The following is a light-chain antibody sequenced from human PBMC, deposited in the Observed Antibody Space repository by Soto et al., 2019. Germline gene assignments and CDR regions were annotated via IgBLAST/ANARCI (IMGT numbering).Light chain of an antibody. CDR1: QSINSY. V-gene: IGKV1-39*01. Sequence: DIQMTQSPSSLSASVGDRVTISCRASQSINSYLNWYQQTPGKAPKLLIYAASNLQTGIPSRFSGSGSGTDFTLTISSLQPEDSATYYCQQSYSVPSYTFGQGTKLEIK. CDR2: AAS. CDR3: QQSYSVPSYT. J-gene: IGKJ2*01.